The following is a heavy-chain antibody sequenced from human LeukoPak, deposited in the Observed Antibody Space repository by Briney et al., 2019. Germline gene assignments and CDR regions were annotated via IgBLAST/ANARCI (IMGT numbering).Heavy chain of an antibody. D-gene: IGHD2-21*02. CDR3: ARARIVVVTASHYYFDY. J-gene: IGHJ4*02. CDR1: GFTFSSYW. Sequence: GGSLRLSCAASGFTFSSYWVSWVRQAPGKGPEWVANIKRDGSEKYYVDSVKGRFTISRDNAKNSLYLQMNSLRAEDTAVYYCARARIVVVTASHYYFDYWGQGTLVTVSS. CDR2: IKRDGSEK. V-gene: IGHV3-7*01.